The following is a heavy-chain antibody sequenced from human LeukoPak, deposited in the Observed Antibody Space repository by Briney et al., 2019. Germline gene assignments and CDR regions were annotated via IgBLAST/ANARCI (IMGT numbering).Heavy chain of an antibody. J-gene: IGHJ2*01. CDR2: IYYSEST. Sequence: SETLSLTCTVSGGSISSYYWSWIRQPPGKGPEWIGYIYYSESTNYNPSLKSRVTISVDTSKNQFSLKLSSVTAADTAVYYCARRGPVRYFDLWGRGTLVTVSS. CDR1: GGSISSYY. CDR3: ARRGPVRYFDL. V-gene: IGHV4-59*01.